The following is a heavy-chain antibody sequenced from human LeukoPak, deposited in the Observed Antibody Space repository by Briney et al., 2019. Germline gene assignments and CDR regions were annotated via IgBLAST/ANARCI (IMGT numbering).Heavy chain of an antibody. J-gene: IGHJ4*02. CDR1: GFTFSSYA. Sequence: GGSLRLSCAASGFTFSSYAMSGVRQAPGKGLEGGSAISGSGGSTYYADPVKGRFTISRDNSKNPLYLQMNSRRAEDTAVYYCAKGDVLRYFGIYWGQGTLVTVSS. CDR3: AKGDVLRYFGIY. D-gene: IGHD3-9*01. CDR2: ISGSGGST. V-gene: IGHV3-23*01.